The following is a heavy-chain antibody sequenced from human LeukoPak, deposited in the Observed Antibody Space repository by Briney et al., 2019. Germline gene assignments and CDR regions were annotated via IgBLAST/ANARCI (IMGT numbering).Heavy chain of an antibody. D-gene: IGHD2-2*01. CDR2: ISGSGGST. V-gene: IGHV3-23*01. J-gene: IGHJ4*02. CDR1: GFTFSSYA. Sequence: GGSLRLSCAASGFTFSSYAMSWVRQAPGKGLEWVSAISGSGGSTYYADSVKGRFTISRDNSKNTLYLQMNGLRAEDTAVYYCARDTYDYGDYWGQGTLVTVSS. CDR3: ARDTYDYGDY.